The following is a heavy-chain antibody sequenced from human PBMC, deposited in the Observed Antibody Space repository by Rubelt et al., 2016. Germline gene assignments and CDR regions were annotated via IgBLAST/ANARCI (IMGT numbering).Heavy chain of an antibody. CDR2: IYYSGST. Sequence: ESGPGLVKPSETLSLTCTVSGGSISSGGYYWSWIRQHPGKGLEWIGYIYYSGSTYYNPSLKSRVTISVDTSKNQFSLKLSSVTAADTAVYYCARSYYYGSGTYFWFFDLWGRGTLVTVSS. V-gene: IGHV4-31*03. D-gene: IGHD3-10*01. J-gene: IGHJ2*01. CDR1: GGSISSGGYY. CDR3: ARSYYYGSGTYFWFFDL.